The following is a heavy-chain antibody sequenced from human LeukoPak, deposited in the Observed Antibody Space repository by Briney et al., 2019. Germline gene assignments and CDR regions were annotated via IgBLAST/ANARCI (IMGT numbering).Heavy chain of an antibody. CDR1: GGSFSGYY. CDR3: ARGRAATDY. D-gene: IGHD6-25*01. V-gene: IGHV4-34*01. CDR2: INHSGST. Sequence: SETLSLTCAVYGGSFSGYYWSWIRQPPGKGLEWIGEINHSGSTNYNPSLKSRVTISVDTSKNQFSLKLSSVTAADTAVYYCARGRAATDYWGQGTLVTVSS. J-gene: IGHJ4*02.